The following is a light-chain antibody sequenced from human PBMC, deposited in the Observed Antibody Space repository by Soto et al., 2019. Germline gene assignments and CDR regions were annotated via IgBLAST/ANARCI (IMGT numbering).Light chain of an antibody. CDR1: SSDVGGYNY. J-gene: IGLJ2*01. CDR2: DVS. Sequence: QSVLTQPASVSGSPGQSITISCTGTSSDVGGYNYVSWYQQHPAKAPKLMFYDVSNPPSGVSNRFCGSKSGNTASLTISGLQAEDEADYYCSSYPSSSTVVFGGGTKLTVL. CDR3: SSYPSSSTVV. V-gene: IGLV2-14*01.